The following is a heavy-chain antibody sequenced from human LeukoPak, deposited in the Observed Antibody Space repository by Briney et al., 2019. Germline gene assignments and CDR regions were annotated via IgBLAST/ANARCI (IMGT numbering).Heavy chain of an antibody. CDR1: GYTFSSYA. Sequence: GGSLRLSCTASGYTFSSYAMQWVRQAPGKGLEWVAVISHEGRNKYYADPVKGRFSISRDNAKNSLYLQMNSLRAEDTAVYYCARGSYDYWGQGTLVTVSS. J-gene: IGHJ4*02. CDR2: ISHEGRNK. D-gene: IGHD5-18*01. CDR3: ARGSYDY. V-gene: IGHV3-30*04.